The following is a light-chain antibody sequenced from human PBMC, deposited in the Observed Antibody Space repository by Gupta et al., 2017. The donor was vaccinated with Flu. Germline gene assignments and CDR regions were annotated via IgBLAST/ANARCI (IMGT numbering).Light chain of an antibody. CDR3: QQSYSTLRT. CDR1: QSISSY. CDR2: AAS. J-gene: IGKJ1*01. Sequence: DIQMTQSPSSDRVTITCRASQSISSYLNWYQQKPGKAPKLLIYAASSLQSGVPSRFSGSGSGTDFTLTISSLQPEDFATYYCQQSYSTLRTFGQGTKVEIK. V-gene: IGKV1-39*01.